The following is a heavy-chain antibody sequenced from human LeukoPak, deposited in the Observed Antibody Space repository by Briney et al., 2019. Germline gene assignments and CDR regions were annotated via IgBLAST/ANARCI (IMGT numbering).Heavy chain of an antibody. V-gene: IGHV3-23*01. CDR2: IRNSGGST. CDR1: GFTFSSYS. D-gene: IGHD1-26*01. Sequence: AGGSLRLSCAASGFTFSSYSMNWVRQAPGKGLEWVSTIRNSGGSTYFADSVKGRFAISRDDSKNTLFLQMNSLRAEDTAIYYCAKNQVGGSTFDYWGQGTLVTVSS. J-gene: IGHJ4*02. CDR3: AKNQVGGSTFDY.